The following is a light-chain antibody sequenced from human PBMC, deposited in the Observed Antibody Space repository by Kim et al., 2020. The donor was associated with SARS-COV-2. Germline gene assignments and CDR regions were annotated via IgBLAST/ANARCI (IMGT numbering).Light chain of an antibody. Sequence: GQRVAGSRHGSSSNSGEGYEVHWYQQLPGTAPKLLIYGNSNRTSGVPDRFSGSKSGTSASLAITGLQAEDEADYYCQSYDSSLSVVFGGGTQLTVL. CDR2: GNS. CDR1: SSNSGEGYE. CDR3: QSYDSSLSVV. V-gene: IGLV1-40*01. J-gene: IGLJ2*01.